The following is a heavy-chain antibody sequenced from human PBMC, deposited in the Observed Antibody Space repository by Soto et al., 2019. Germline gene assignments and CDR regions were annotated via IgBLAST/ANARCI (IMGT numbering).Heavy chain of an antibody. CDR1: GFTFNKYE. CDR2: VSYDGSNK. Sequence: GGSLRLSCAASGFTFNKYEMHWVRQAPGRGLEWVAVVSYDGSNKNYADSVKGRFTISRDNSKNTLYLQMNSLRAEDTAVYYCAKVSGIRPPYYYGMDVWGQGTTVTVSS. CDR3: AKVSGIRPPYYYGMDV. J-gene: IGHJ6*02. D-gene: IGHD1-20*01. V-gene: IGHV3-30*18.